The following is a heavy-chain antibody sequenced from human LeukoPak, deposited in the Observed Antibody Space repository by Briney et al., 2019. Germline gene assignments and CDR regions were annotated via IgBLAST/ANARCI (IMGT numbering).Heavy chain of an antibody. D-gene: IGHD3-3*02. CDR3: ARGGEALLDY. V-gene: IGHV3-48*02. J-gene: IGHJ4*02. CDR2: ISSGSSTI. CDR1: GFTFSSYS. Sequence: PGGSLRLSCAASGFTFSSYSMNWVRQAPGKGLEWVSYISSGSSTIHYADSMKGRFTISRDNAKNSLYLQMNSLRDEDTAAYYCARGGEALLDYWGQGTLVTVSS.